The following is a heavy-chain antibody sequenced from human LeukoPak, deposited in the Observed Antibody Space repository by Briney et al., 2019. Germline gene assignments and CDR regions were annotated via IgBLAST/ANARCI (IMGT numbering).Heavy chain of an antibody. CDR2: TYYRSKWYK. Sequence: TLSLTCAXSXDXXXXXSATXNXIRQXPSXXXXWLGRTYYRSKWYKYYAVSVKGRITINPDTSKNQFSLQLNSVTPEDTAVYYCARGPSYFQHWGQGTLVTVSS. CDR3: ARGPSYFQH. J-gene: IGHJ1*01. V-gene: IGHV6-1*01. CDR1: XDXXXXXSAT.